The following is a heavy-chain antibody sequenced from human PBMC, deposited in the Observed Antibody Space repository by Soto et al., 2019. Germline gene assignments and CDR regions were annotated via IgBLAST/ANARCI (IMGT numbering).Heavy chain of an antibody. V-gene: IGHV1-45*02. CDR2: ITPFNGNT. Sequence: SVKVSCKASGYTFTYGYLHWVRQAPGQALEWMGWITPFNGNTNYAQKFQDRVTITRDRSMSTAYMELSSLRSEDTAMYYCATAENYYDSSGYYYLYYGMDVWGQGTTVTVSS. CDR3: ATAENYYDSSGYYYLYYGMDV. D-gene: IGHD3-22*01. CDR1: GYTFTYGY. J-gene: IGHJ6*02.